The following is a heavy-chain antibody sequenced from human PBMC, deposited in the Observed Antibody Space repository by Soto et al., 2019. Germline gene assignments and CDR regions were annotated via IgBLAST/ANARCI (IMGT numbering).Heavy chain of an antibody. CDR1: GVSISNGAYY. Sequence: SETLSLTCTVSGVSISNGAYYCNWIGQRPGKGLEWIGYIYHSGSTYYNPSLKSRVIMSVDTSKNQLSLKLSSVTAADTAVYYCARIKGGAHGNFQCLGQGTRVIVS. D-gene: IGHD1-26*01. J-gene: IGHJ4*02. CDR2: IYHSGST. V-gene: IGHV4-31*03. CDR3: ARIKGGAHGNFQC.